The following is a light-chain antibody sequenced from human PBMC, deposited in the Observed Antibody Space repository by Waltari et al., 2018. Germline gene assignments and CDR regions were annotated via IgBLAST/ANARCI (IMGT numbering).Light chain of an antibody. J-gene: IGKJ2*01. CDR1: QYISDS. Sequence: DIQMTQSPSSQSASVGDRVTIPCRASQYISDSLAWYQQKPGKAPKLLLSAASRLKSGVPPRFSGSASGTVYTLTISSLQPDDFATYYCQQYYFTPYTFGQGTKLEIK. CDR2: AAS. V-gene: IGKV1-NL1*01. CDR3: QQYYFTPYT.